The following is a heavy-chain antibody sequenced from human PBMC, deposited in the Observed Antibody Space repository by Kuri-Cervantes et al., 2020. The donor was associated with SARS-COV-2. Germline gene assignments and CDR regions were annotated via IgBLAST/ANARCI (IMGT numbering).Heavy chain of an antibody. J-gene: IGHJ6*03. CDR3: ARRVTSYYYMDV. CDR2: ISSSGSTI. Sequence: GGSLRLSCAASGFTFSDYYMSWIRQAPGKGLEWVSYISSSGSTIYYADSVKGRFTISRDSAKNSLYLQMNSLRAEDTAVYYCARRVTSYYYMDVWGKGTTVTVSS. CDR1: GFTFSDYY. D-gene: IGHD5-18*01. V-gene: IGHV3-11*04.